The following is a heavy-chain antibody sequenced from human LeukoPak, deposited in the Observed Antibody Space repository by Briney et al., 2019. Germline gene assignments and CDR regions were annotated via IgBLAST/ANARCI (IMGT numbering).Heavy chain of an antibody. CDR3: AKTRNGYTTEYLQH. V-gene: IGHV3-23*01. D-gene: IGHD2-2*02. CDR1: GFILSSFA. CDR2: ISSPGGNT. J-gene: IGHJ1*01. Sequence: GGSLRLSGTSSGFILSSFAMSWVRQPPGKGLEWVSSISSPGGNTYYADSVKGRFTISRDNSNNLVYLQMNSLRAEDTAVYYCAKTRNGYTTEYLQHWGQGTLVTVSS.